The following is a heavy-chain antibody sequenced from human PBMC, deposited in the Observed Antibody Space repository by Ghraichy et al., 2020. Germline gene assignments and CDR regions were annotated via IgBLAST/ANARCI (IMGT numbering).Heavy chain of an antibody. V-gene: IGHV3-21*01. D-gene: IGHD6-13*01. CDR1: GFTFSSYS. CDR3: ARDGRSVAAAGEDAFDI. Sequence: GESLNISCAASGFTFSSYSMNWVRQAPGKGLEWVSSISSSSSYIYYADSVKGRFTISRDNAKNSLYLQMNSLRAEDTAVYYCARDGRSVAAAGEDAFDIWGQGTMVTVSS. CDR2: ISSSSSYI. J-gene: IGHJ3*02.